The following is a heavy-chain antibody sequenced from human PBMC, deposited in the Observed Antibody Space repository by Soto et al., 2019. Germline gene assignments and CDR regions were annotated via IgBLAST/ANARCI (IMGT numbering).Heavy chain of an antibody. CDR3: ARSQGSSTSLEIYYYYYYGMDV. Sequence: QVQLVQSGAEVKKPGSSVKVSCKASGGTFSSYAISWVRQAPGQGLEWMGGIIPISGTANYAQKFQGRGTITADESTSTVSMELSSLGSEDTAVYFCARSQGSSTSLEIYYYYYYGMDVWGQGTRVTVSS. D-gene: IGHD2-2*01. V-gene: IGHV1-69*01. J-gene: IGHJ6*02. CDR1: GGTFSSYA. CDR2: IIPISGTA.